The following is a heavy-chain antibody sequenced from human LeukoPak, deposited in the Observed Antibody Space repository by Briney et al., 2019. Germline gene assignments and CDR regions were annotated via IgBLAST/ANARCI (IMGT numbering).Heavy chain of an antibody. D-gene: IGHD1-14*01. Sequence: PGGSLRLSCAVSGFTFSSYWMNWVRQAPGKGLEWVANINQGGSDKYYVDSVKGRFTISRDNANNLLYLQMNSLRGEDTAVYYCTRDRSRAEDDWGQGTLVTVSS. CDR1: GFTFSSYW. CDR2: INQGGSDK. CDR3: TRDRSRAEDD. V-gene: IGHV3-7*01. J-gene: IGHJ4*02.